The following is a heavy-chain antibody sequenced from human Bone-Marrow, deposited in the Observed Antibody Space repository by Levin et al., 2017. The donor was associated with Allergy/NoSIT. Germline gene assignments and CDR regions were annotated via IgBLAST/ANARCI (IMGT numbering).Heavy chain of an antibody. J-gene: IGHJ4*02. CDR3: ARDYYETSDSYPWYFDY. CDR2: ISGSSRTI. Sequence: PSETLSLTCSASGFGFNDYSMNWVRQAPGGGLEWISYISGSSRTIYYADSVKGRFTISRDNARNSLYLQVNSLRDEDTAIYFCARDYYETSDSYPWYFDYWGQGTLVTVSS. CDR1: GFGFNDYS. V-gene: IGHV3-48*02. D-gene: IGHD3-16*01.